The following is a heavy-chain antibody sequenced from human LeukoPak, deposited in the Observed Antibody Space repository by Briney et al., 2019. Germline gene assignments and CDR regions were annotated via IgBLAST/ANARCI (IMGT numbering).Heavy chain of an antibody. J-gene: IGHJ5*02. Sequence: GGSLRLSCVASGFTVSNNYMMWVRQAPGKGLEWVGRIRSKTDGGTTDYAAPVKGRFTISRDDSKNTLYLQMNSLNTEDTAVYYCTTVGYSYGYSWGQGALVTVSS. D-gene: IGHD5-18*01. CDR2: IRSKTDGGTT. CDR3: TTVGYSYGYS. V-gene: IGHV3-15*01. CDR1: GFTVSNNY.